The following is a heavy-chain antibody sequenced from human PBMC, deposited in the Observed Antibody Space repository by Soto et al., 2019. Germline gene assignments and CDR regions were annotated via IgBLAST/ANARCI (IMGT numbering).Heavy chain of an antibody. J-gene: IGHJ4*02. Sequence: SETLSLTCTVSGGSISSGGYYWSWIRQHPGKGLEWIGYIYYSGSTYYNPSLKSRVTISVDTSKNQFSLKLSSVTAADTAVYYCARSCGVAAAGPHDYWGQGTLVTGSS. D-gene: IGHD6-13*01. V-gene: IGHV4-31*03. CDR2: IYYSGST. CDR1: GGSISSGGYY. CDR3: ARSCGVAAAGPHDY.